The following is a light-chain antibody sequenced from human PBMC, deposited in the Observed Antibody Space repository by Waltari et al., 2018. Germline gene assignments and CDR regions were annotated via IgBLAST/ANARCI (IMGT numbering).Light chain of an antibody. Sequence: VLTQSPGTLSLSPGERDTLSCRASQSISKYLVWYQQRPGHAPRLLIYAASTRATGIPDRFSGSGFGTDFTLTISRREPEDFAMYYCQNHERLPATFGQGTEVEIK. CDR1: QSISKY. J-gene: IGKJ1*01. CDR3: QNHERLPAT. V-gene: IGKV3-20*01. CDR2: AAS.